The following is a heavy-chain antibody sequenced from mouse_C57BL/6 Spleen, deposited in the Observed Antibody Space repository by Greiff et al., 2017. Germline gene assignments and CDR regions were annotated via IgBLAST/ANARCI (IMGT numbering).Heavy chain of an antibody. CDR1: GFTFSSYA. V-gene: IGHV5-9-1*02. Sequence: EVQVVESGEGLVKPGGSLKLSCAASGFTFSSYAMSWVRQTPGKRLEWVAYISSGGDYIYYADTVKGRFTISRDNARNTLYLQVSSLKSGDTAMYYCTREGDGYDVGAWFAYWGQGTLVTVSA. J-gene: IGHJ3*01. CDR3: TREGDGYDVGAWFAY. D-gene: IGHD2-2*01. CDR2: ISSGGDYI.